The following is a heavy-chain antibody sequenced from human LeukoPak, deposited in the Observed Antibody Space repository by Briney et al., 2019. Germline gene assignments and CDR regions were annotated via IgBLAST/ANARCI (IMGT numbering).Heavy chain of an antibody. CDR3: ARENSGSYYQFDC. CDR2: ISGSGGST. J-gene: IGHJ4*02. Sequence: GGSLRLSCAASGFTFSSYAMSWVRQAPGKGLEWVSAISGSGGSTYYADSVKGRFTISRDNAKNSLYLQMNSLRPEDTAVYYCARENSGSYYQFDCWGQGTLVTVSS. D-gene: IGHD1-26*01. V-gene: IGHV3-23*01. CDR1: GFTFSSYA.